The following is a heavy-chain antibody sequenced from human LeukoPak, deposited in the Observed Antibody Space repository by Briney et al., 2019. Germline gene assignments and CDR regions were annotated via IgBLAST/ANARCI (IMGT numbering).Heavy chain of an antibody. J-gene: IGHJ5*02. Sequence: ASVKVSGKASGYTFTSYGISWVRQAPGQGLEWMGWISAYNGNTNYAQKLQGRVTMTTDTSTSTAYMELRSLRSDDTAVYYCARSGGYYDYVWGSYNWFDPWGQGTLVTVSS. D-gene: IGHD3-16*01. CDR3: ARSGGYYDYVWGSYNWFDP. CDR2: ISAYNGNT. V-gene: IGHV1-18*01. CDR1: GYTFTSYG.